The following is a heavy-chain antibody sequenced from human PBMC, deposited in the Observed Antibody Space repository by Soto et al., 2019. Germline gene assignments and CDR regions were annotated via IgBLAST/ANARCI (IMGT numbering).Heavy chain of an antibody. D-gene: IGHD2-15*01. CDR2: IKPSGGST. V-gene: IGHV1-46*03. CDR1: GYTFTSYY. CDR3: ASQGYCSGGSCYSSQDYYYYMDV. J-gene: IGHJ6*03. Sequence: QVQLVQSGAEVKKPGASVKVSCKASGYTFTSYYMHWVRQAPGQGLEWMGIIKPSGGSTSYAQKFQGRVTVTRVTSTSTVYMELSSLRSEDTAVYYCASQGYCSGGSCYSSQDYYYYMDVWGKGTTVTVSS.